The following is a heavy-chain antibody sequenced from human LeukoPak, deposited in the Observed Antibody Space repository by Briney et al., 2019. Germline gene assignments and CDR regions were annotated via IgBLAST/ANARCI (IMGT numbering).Heavy chain of an antibody. CDR3: ARDLVGSYVY. CDR1: GGSISSSSYY. Sequence: SETLSLTCTVSGGSISSSSYYWSWIRQPPGKGLEWIGYIYYSGSTNYNPSLKSRVTISVDRSKNQFSLKLSSVTAADTAVYYCARDLVGSYVYWGQGTLVTVSS. D-gene: IGHD2-8*02. V-gene: IGHV4-61*05. J-gene: IGHJ4*02. CDR2: IYYSGST.